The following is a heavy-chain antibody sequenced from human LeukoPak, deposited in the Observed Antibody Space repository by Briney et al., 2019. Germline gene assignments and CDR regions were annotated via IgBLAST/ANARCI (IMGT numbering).Heavy chain of an antibody. Sequence: SVKVSCKASGGTFSSYAISWVRQAPGQGLEWMGRIIPILGIANYAQKFQGRVTITAVKSTSTAYMEPSSLRSEDTAVYYCAIEYCSGGSCYYDYWGQGTLVTVSS. V-gene: IGHV1-69*04. D-gene: IGHD2-15*01. J-gene: IGHJ4*02. CDR3: AIEYCSGGSCYYDY. CDR2: IIPILGIA. CDR1: GGTFSSYA.